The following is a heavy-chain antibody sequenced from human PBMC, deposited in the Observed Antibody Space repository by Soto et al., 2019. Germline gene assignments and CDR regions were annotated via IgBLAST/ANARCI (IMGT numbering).Heavy chain of an antibody. D-gene: IGHD2-21*01. Sequence: ASVKVSCKTSGYTFTNHGINWVRQAPGQGLEWMGWINPYNANTNYAQKLQGRVTMTTDTSTSTAYMDLRSLTSDDTAVYYCARDRVAGILWDPFDIWGQWTMVTVS. V-gene: IGHV1-18*04. CDR2: INPYNANT. CDR1: GYTFTNHG. J-gene: IGHJ3*02. CDR3: ARDRVAGILWDPFDI.